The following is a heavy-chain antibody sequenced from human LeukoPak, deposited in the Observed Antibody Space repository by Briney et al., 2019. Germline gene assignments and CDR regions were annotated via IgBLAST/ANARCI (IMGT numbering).Heavy chain of an antibody. CDR1: RCTFTSYD. CDR3: ARDAYYDSSTFDY. V-gene: IGHV1-8*01. J-gene: IGHJ4*02. Sequence: ASVKVSCKASRCTFTSYDIKWVRQATGQGLEWMGWMNPNTGNTGYAQKFQGRVTMTRDTSISTAYMELRSLRSDDTAVYYCARDAYYDSSTFDYWGQGTLVTVSS. D-gene: IGHD3-22*01. CDR2: MNPNTGNT.